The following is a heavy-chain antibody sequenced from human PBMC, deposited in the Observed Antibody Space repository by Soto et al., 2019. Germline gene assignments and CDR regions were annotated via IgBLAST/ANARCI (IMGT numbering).Heavy chain of an antibody. J-gene: IGHJ4*02. V-gene: IGHV3-43*01. D-gene: IGHD6-19*01. Sequence: EVQLVESGGVVVQPGGSLRLSCAASGFTFDDYTMHWVRQAPGKGLEWVSLISWDGDSTYYADSVKGRFTISRDNSENSLYLQMNSLRTEDTAFYYCAKDIAGSGWYSLDYWGQGTLVTVSS. CDR2: ISWDGDST. CDR1: GFTFDDYT. CDR3: AKDIAGSGWYSLDY.